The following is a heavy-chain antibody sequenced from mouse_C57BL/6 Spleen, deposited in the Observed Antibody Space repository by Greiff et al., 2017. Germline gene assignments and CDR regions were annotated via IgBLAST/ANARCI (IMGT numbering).Heavy chain of an antibody. J-gene: IGHJ2*01. CDR3: ARYGYEFDY. V-gene: IGHV7-3*01. Sequence: EVKLVESGGGLVQPGGSLSLSCAASGFTFTDYYMSWVRQPPGKALEWLGFIRNKANGYTTEYSASVKGRFTISRDNSQSILYLQMNALRAEDSATYYCARYGYEFDYWGQGTTLTVSS. D-gene: IGHD2-3*01. CDR2: IRNKANGYTT. CDR1: GFTFTDYY.